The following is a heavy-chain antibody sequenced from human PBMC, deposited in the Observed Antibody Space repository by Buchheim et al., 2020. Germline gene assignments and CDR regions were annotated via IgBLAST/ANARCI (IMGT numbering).Heavy chain of an antibody. V-gene: IGHV1-46*01. D-gene: IGHD6-19*01. CDR1: GYTFTSYY. J-gene: IGHJ4*02. CDR3: ASLGAPIAVAGKWADY. Sequence: QVQLVQSGAEVKKPGASVKVSCKASGYTFTSYYMHWVRQAPGQGLEWMGIINPSGGSTSYAQKFQGRVSMTRDTSTSTVYMELSSLRSEDTAVYYCASLGAPIAVAGKWADYWGQGTL. CDR2: INPSGGST.